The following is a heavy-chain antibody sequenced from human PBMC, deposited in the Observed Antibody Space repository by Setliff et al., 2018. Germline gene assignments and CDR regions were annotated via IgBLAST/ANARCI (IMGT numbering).Heavy chain of an antibody. Sequence: GGSLRLSCAASGFTFTTYWMSWFRQAPGRGLEWVANINQDGSDKYSVDSVKGRFTISRDNAKNSLYLQMSSLRAEDTAVYYCAREDDVNTCDIWGQGTMVTVS. CDR1: GFTFTTYW. CDR2: INQDGSDK. CDR3: AREDDVNTCDI. V-gene: IGHV3-7*01. J-gene: IGHJ3*02.